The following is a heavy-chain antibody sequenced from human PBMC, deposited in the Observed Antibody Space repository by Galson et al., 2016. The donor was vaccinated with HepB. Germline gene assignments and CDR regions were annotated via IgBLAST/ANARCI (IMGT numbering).Heavy chain of an antibody. D-gene: IGHD6-19*01. CDR2: VYHSGNT. J-gene: IGHJ4*02. Sequence: GVSIRRSNWWSWVRQPPGKGLEWIGEVYHSGNTNYNPSLKSRAIISIDMSKNHFSLNLSSVTAADTAVYYCARDLGVAGSFDFWGQGILVTVSS. CDR1: GVSIRRSNW. V-gene: IGHV4-4*02. CDR3: ARDLGVAGSFDF.